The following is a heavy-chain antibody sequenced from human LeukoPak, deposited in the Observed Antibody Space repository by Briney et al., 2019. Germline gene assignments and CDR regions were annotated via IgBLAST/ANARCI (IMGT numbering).Heavy chain of an antibody. D-gene: IGHD1-26*01. CDR1: GFTFSHYG. Sequence: PGGSLRLSCEASGFTFSHYGMHWVRQAPGKGLEWVAVIWYDGSNKYYADSVKGRFTISRDNSKNTLYLQMNSLRAEDTAVYYCAKDRVVGATTNTFDYWGQGTLVTVSS. J-gene: IGHJ4*02. CDR3: AKDRVVGATTNTFDY. V-gene: IGHV3-33*06. CDR2: IWYDGSNK.